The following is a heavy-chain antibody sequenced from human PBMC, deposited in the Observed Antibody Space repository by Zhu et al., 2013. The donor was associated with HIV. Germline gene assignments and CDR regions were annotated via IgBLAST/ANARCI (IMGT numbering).Heavy chain of an antibody. CDR3: ARDLHYYDSSGY. Sequence: QVQVVQSGAEVKKPGSSMKVSCKASGSTFSNYAIHWVRQAPGQGLEWMGWISGYKGNTNYAQKLQGRVTMTTDTSTSTAYMELRSLRSDDTAVYYCARDLHYYDSSGYWGQGTLVTVSS. CDR1: GSTFSNYA. V-gene: IGHV1-18*01. J-gene: IGHJ4*02. CDR2: ISGYKGNT. D-gene: IGHD3-22*01.